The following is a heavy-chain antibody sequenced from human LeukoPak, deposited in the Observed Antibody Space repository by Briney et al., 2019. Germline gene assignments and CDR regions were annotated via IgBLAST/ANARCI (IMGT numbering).Heavy chain of an antibody. CDR2: IHTSWST. CDR1: RRSISSYY. CDR3: AREATTSGSSDYYHFVY. V-gene: IGHV4-4*07. J-gene: IGHJ4*02. Sequence: SETVSLTCTVSRRSISSYYWRWIRQPAGKGLEWIRRIHTSWSTNDNTSLKSRVTMSVDTSRNEFSLKLSAVTAADTAVYYCAREATTSGSSDYYHFVYWGQGTLVTVSS. D-gene: IGHD3-22*01.